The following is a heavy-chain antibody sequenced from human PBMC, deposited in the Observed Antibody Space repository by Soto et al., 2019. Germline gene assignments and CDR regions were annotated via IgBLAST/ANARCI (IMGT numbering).Heavy chain of an antibody. CDR1: GGSINTFY. V-gene: IGHV4-4*07. CDR3: AREGSYSAYNFAHGIQLWSFDF. CDR2: IFSSGST. Sequence: SETLSLTCIVSGGSINTFYWSWVRQPAGKGLEWIGRIFSSGSTSFNPSLESRVAMSVDTSKNHFSLNLSSVTAADMAVYYCAREGSYSAYNFAHGIQLWSFDFWGQGALVTVSS. J-gene: IGHJ4*02. D-gene: IGHD5-12*01.